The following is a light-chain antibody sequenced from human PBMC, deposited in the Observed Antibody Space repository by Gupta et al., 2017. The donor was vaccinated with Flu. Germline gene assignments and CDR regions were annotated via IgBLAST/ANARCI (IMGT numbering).Light chain of an antibody. CDR2: GAS. V-gene: IGKV3-15*01. Sequence: ELVMTQSPATLSVSPGERASLSCRASQSLGSDLAWYQQKPGQTPRLLIYGASTRATGSPARIIGSGSGTEYTLTISSLQSEDFAVYYWQQYNNSTPGTFGGGTKVESK. CDR1: QSLGSD. J-gene: IGKJ4*02. CDR3: QQYNNSTPGT.